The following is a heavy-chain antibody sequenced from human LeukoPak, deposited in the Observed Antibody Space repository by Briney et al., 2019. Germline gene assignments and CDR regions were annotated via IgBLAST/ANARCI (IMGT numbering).Heavy chain of an antibody. Sequence: GGSLRLSCAASGFTFSSYGMTWVRQAPGKGLEWVSAISGSGDSTNYADSVKGRFTISRDNSKNMLYLEMNSLRAEDTAVYYCAKDVGWFGELFYYFDYWGQGTLVTVSS. CDR2: ISGSGDST. D-gene: IGHD3-10*01. J-gene: IGHJ4*02. CDR1: GFTFSSYG. V-gene: IGHV3-23*01. CDR3: AKDVGWFGELFYYFDY.